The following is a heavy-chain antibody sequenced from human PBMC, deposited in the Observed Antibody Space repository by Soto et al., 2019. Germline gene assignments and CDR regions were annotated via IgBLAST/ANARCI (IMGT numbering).Heavy chain of an antibody. D-gene: IGHD2-15*01. J-gene: IGHJ6*01. CDR1: GGSVSSGSYY. CDR3: ASEKFVGGYCRGGSCSLGMAV. CDR2: VYNSGST. V-gene: IGHV4-61*01. Sequence: SETLSLTCTVSGGSVSSGSYYWTWIRQPPGKGPESIGYVYNSGSTNYNPSLKSRVTISVDTSKNQFSLKLSSVTAADTAVYYCASEKFVGGYCRGGSCSLGMAVWVQGPTVT.